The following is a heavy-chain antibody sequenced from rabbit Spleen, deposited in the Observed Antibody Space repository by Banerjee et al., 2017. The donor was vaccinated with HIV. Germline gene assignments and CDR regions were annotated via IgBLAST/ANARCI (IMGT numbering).Heavy chain of an antibody. CDR3: AKDPYNIGWGGNL. Sequence: EQLEESGGGLVKPEGSLTLTCKASGVSLNDKDVMCWVRQAPGKGLEWIACINIVTGKSVYASWAKGRFTMSRTSSTTVTLQLTSLTAADTATYFCAKDPYNIGWGGNLWGPGTLVTVS. V-gene: IGHV1S45*01. CDR2: INIVTGKS. J-gene: IGHJ4*01. CDR1: GVSLNDKDV. D-gene: IGHD4-1*01.